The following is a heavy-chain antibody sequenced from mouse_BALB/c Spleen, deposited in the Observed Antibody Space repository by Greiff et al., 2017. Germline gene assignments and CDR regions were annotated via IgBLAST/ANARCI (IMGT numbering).Heavy chain of an antibody. J-gene: IGHJ4*01. V-gene: IGHV1-4*01. Sequence: QVQLQQSGAELARPGASVKMSCKASGYTFTSYTMHWVKQRPGQGLEWIGYINPSSGYTNYNQKFKDKATLTADKSSSTAYMQLSSLTSEDSAVYYCARGVYYGSYAMDYWGQGTSVTVSS. CDR2: INPSSGYT. CDR1: GYTFTSYT. CDR3: ARGVYYGSYAMDY. D-gene: IGHD1-2*01.